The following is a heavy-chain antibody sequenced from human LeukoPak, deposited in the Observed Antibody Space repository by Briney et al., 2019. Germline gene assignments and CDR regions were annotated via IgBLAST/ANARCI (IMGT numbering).Heavy chain of an antibody. V-gene: IGHV3-23*01. CDR3: AKDNSLRLTQRGYFDY. D-gene: IGHD3-16*01. CDR2: ISGSGSST. CDR1: RFTFSKYA. Sequence: GGSLRLSCAASRFTFSKYAMSWVRQAPGKGLEWVSGISGSGSSTYYADSVKGRFTISRDNSKNTLYLQMNSLRAEDTAVYYCAKDNSLRLTQRGYFDYWGQGTLVTVSS. J-gene: IGHJ4*02.